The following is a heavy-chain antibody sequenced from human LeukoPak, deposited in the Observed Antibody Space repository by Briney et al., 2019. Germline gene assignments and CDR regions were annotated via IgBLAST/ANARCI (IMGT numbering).Heavy chain of an antibody. CDR1: GFTFSSYS. J-gene: IGHJ6*04. V-gene: IGHV3-21*01. CDR3: ARVGGTICSGGSCYSGYGMDV. D-gene: IGHD2-15*01. Sequence: PGGSLRLSCAASGFTFSSYSMNWVRQAPGKGLEWVSSISSSSSYIYYADSVKGRFTISRDNAKNPLYLQMNSLRAEDTAVYYCARVGGTICSGGSCYSGYGMDVWGKGTTVTVSS. CDR2: ISSSSSYI.